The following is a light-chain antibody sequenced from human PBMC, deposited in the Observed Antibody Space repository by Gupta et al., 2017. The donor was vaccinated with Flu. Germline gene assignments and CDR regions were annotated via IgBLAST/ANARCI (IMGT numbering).Light chain of an antibody. CDR2: GNS. J-gene: IGLJ1*01. CDR1: SSNIGSNN. Sequence: VTISCSGSSSNIGSNNVNWYQQVPGTAPNLLIYGNSQRPSGAPDRFSGSKSGTSASLAISGLQSEDEADYYCAAWDDSLNGHYVFGTGTKVTAL. CDR3: AAWDDSLNGHYV. V-gene: IGLV1-44*01.